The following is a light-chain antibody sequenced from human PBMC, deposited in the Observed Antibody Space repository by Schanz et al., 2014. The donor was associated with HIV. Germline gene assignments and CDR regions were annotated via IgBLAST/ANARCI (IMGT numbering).Light chain of an antibody. J-gene: IGKJ3*01. CDR2: GAS. V-gene: IGKV3-20*01. CDR1: QSISSN. CDR3: QQYAGSPAIS. Sequence: EIVLTQSPATLSLSPGERATLSCRASQSISSNLAWYQQKRGQAPRLVIYGASTRATGIPDRFSGSGSGTDFTLTISRLEPEDFAVYYCQQYAGSPAISFGPGTKVEIK.